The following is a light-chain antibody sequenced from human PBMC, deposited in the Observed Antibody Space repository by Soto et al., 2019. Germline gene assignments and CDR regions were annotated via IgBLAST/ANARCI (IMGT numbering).Light chain of an antibody. J-gene: IGKJ1*01. CDR1: QSVSSN. Sequence: VMTQSPATLSVSPGEGATLSCRASQSVSSNLVWYQQKPGQAPRLLSYHASRRATGTPDRFSDSGSGTDFTLTISRLEPGDFAVYYCQQYGDSPRSFGQGTKVDIK. CDR3: QQYGDSPRS. CDR2: HAS. V-gene: IGKV3-20*01.